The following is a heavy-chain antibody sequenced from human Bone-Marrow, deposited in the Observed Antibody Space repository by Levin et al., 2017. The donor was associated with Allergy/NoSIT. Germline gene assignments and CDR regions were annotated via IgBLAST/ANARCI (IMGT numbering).Heavy chain of an antibody. CDR1: GGSINNWRYY. J-gene: IGHJ6*04. D-gene: IGHD2-15*01. V-gene: IGHV4-39*02. CDR2: IYFSGTA. CDR3: AREEVCSDGSCYSGMDV. Sequence: SETLSLTCSLSGGSINNWRYYWDWVRQTPGKGLEWIGNIYFSGTAYYNPSLQSRVRISVDKSNNQFSLELFSVTAADTGVYYCAREEVCSDGSCYSGMDVWGKGTAVVVSS.